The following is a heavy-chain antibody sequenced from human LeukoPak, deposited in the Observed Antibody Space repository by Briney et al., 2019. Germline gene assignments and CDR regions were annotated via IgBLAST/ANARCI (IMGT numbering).Heavy chain of an antibody. Sequence: ASVKVSCKASGYSFSIYCISWVRQAPGQGLELMGGIITICGTANYAQKFQGRVTITTDESTCTDYMELSRLRSELTAVYYWASTPLVPDSSGPYFDCWGQGTLVTVSS. J-gene: IGHJ4*02. CDR1: GYSFSIYC. CDR3: ASTPLVPDSSGPYFDC. D-gene: IGHD6-19*01. V-gene: IGHV1-69*05. CDR2: IITICGTA.